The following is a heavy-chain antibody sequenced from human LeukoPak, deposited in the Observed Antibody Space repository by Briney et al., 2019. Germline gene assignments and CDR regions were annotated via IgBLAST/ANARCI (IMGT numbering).Heavy chain of an antibody. J-gene: IGHJ4*02. CDR2: ISSSGSTI. D-gene: IGHD3-10*01. Sequence: GGSLRLSCAASGFTFSSYEMNWVRQAPGKGLEWVSYISSSGSTIYYADTVKGRFTISRDNAKNSLYLQMSSLRAEDTAVDYCAVVRGVILVYWGQGTLVTVSS. V-gene: IGHV3-48*03. CDR3: AVVRGVILVY. CDR1: GFTFSSYE.